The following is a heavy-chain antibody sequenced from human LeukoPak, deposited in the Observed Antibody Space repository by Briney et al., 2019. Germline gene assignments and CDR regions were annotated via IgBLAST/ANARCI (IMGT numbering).Heavy chain of an antibody. J-gene: IGHJ5*01. CDR2: VYHTGNT. V-gene: IGHV4-59*02. D-gene: IGHD2-15*01. Sequence: PSETLSLTCTVSGGSVSSYYWSWIRQPPGKGLEWIGHVYHTGNTNYNPSLKSRVTISADTSKNELSLKLSSVTAADTAVYYCARGSYCSGGSCMFDHWGQGRLVTVSS. CDR3: ARGSYCSGGSCMFDH. CDR1: GGSVSSYY.